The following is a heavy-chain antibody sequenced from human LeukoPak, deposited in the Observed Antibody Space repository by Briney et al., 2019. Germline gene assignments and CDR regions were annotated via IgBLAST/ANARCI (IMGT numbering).Heavy chain of an antibody. CDR1: GYTLTELS. CDR2: IIPIFGTA. V-gene: IGHV1-69*05. CDR3: ARSTTVVTPFDY. D-gene: IGHD4-23*01. Sequence: GASVKVSCKVSGYTLTELSMHWVRQAPGQGLEWMGGIIPIFGTANYAQKFQGRVTITTDESTSTAYMELSSLRSEDTAVYYCARSTTVVTPFDYWGQGTLVTVSS. J-gene: IGHJ4*02.